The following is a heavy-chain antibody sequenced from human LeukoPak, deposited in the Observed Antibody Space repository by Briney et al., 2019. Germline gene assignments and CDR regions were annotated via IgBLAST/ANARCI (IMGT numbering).Heavy chain of an antibody. Sequence: PSETLSLTCAVSGYSISNGYCWGWIRQPPGKGPEWIGLMHYSGSTYYNPSLKSRVTISRDTSKNQFSLNLNSVTAADTAVYYCAREGVTTDYWGQGTLVTVSS. V-gene: IGHV4-38-2*02. D-gene: IGHD2-21*02. J-gene: IGHJ4*02. CDR1: GYSISNGYC. CDR2: MHYSGST. CDR3: AREGVTTDY.